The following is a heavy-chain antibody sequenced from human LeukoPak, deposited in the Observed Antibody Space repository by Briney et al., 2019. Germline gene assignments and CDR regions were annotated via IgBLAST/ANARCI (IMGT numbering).Heavy chain of an antibody. Sequence: PSETLSLTCTVSSGSISKYYWSWIRQSPGKGLEWIGYIYYSGSTTYNPSLKSRVTMLVDMSKNQLSLKLRSVAAADTAVYYCARRFPWYSDLWGRGTLVTVSS. J-gene: IGHJ2*01. CDR1: SGSISKYY. CDR3: ARRFPWYSDL. CDR2: IYYSGST. V-gene: IGHV4-59*12.